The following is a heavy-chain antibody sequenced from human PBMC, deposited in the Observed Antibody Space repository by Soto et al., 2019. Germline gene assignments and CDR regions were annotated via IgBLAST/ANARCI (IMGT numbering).Heavy chain of an antibody. J-gene: IGHJ6*02. V-gene: IGHV4-59*01. CDR2: IYYSGST. D-gene: IGHD3-9*01. CDR3: ATGLDHYYDILTGYATMDV. Sequence: SETLSLTCTVSGGSISSYYWSWIRQPPGKGLEWIGYIYYSGSTNYNPSLKSRVTISVDTSKNQFSLKLSSVTAADTAVYYCATGLDHYYDILTGYATMDVWGQGTTVTVS. CDR1: GGSISSYY.